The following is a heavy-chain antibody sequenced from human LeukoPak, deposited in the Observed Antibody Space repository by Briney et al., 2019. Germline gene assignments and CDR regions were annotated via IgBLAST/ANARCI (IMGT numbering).Heavy chain of an antibody. CDR3: ARDRFYDVLTGYFFYLDV. V-gene: IGHV3-53*01. J-gene: IGHJ6*04. Sequence: GGSLRLSCVVSGFPLRSNDMSWVRQAPGKGLEWVSAIYSAGTPYYADSVKGRFTISRDTSRNTVYLQMNSLRLEDTAVYYCARDRFYDVLTGYFFYLDVWGKGTAVTVFS. CDR1: GFPLRSND. D-gene: IGHD3-9*01. CDR2: IYSAGTP.